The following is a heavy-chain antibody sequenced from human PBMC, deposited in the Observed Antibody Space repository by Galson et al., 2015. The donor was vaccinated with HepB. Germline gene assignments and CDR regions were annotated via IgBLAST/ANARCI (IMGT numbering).Heavy chain of an antibody. CDR1: GFTFSAYW. J-gene: IGHJ3*02. Sequence: SLRLSCAGSGFTFSAYWMSWVRQVPGKGLEWVANIKHDGSEKYYVDSVRGRFTISRDDAKNSLYLQMNSLRVEDTAVYYCARGGNNWNYVVSFDIWGQGTMVTVSS. CDR3: ARGGNNWNYVVSFDI. V-gene: IGHV3-7*01. D-gene: IGHD1-7*01. CDR2: IKHDGSEK.